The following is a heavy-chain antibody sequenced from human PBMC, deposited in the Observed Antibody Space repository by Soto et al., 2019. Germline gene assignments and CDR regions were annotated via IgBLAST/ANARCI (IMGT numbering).Heavy chain of an antibody. CDR2: IYYSGST. Sequence: SETLSLTCTVSGGSISSYYWSWIRQPPGKGLEWIGYIYYSGSTNYNPSLKSRVTISVDTSKNQLSLKLSSVTAADTAVYYCARRVGDIVVVPAALDAFDIWGQGTMVTVSS. CDR3: ARRVGDIVVVPAALDAFDI. V-gene: IGHV4-59*08. J-gene: IGHJ3*02. D-gene: IGHD2-2*01. CDR1: GGSISSYY.